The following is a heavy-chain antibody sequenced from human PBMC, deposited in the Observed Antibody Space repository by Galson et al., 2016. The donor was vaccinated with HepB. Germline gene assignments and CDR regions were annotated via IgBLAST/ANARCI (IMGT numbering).Heavy chain of an antibody. Sequence: SLRLSCAAPGFTFSSFWMTWVRQAPGKGLEWVANIKEDGSDTYYVGSVRGRFTVSRDNAKKSLFLQMSSLRAEDTAVYYCARLRGWSFDLWGRGTLVTVSS. CDR2: IKEDGSDT. J-gene: IGHJ2*01. V-gene: IGHV3-7*01. D-gene: IGHD4-17*01. CDR1: GFTFSSFW. CDR3: ARLRGWSFDL.